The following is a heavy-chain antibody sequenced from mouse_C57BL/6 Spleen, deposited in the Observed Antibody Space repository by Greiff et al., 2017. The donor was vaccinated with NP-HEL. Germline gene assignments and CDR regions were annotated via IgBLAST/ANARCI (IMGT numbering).Heavy chain of an antibody. Sequence: VQLQQPGAELVKPGASVKLSCKASGYTFTSYWMHWVKQRPGQGLEWIGMIHPNSGSTNYNEKFKSKATLTVDKSSSTAYMQLSSLTSEDSAVYYCARTGDYDDWYFDVWGTGTTVTVSS. J-gene: IGHJ1*03. CDR3: ARTGDYDDWYFDV. CDR2: IHPNSGST. V-gene: IGHV1-64*01. D-gene: IGHD2-4*01. CDR1: GYTFTSYW.